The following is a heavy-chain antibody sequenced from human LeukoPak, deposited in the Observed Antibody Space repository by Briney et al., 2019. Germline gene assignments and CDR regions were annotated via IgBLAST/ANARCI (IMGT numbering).Heavy chain of an antibody. CDR2: ISGDGGTT. V-gene: IGHV3-43*02. Sequence: PGGSLRPSCAASGFTFNHYAMHWVRQAPGKGLEWVSLISGDGGTTYYGDSVKGRFTISRDNSQNSVYLQMNSLRTEDTALYYCAKQPCYSHGSGYYDYWGQGTLVTVSS. CDR3: AKQPCYSHGSGYYDY. D-gene: IGHD3-22*01. J-gene: IGHJ4*02. CDR1: GFTFNHYA.